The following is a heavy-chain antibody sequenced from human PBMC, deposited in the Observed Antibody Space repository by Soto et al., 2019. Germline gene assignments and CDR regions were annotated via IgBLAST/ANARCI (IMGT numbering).Heavy chain of an antibody. D-gene: IGHD3-9*01. V-gene: IGHV1-8*01. CDR1: GYTFSSFD. CDR2: MSPKSGHT. Sequence: QVQLVQSGAEVKKPGASLRVSCKASGYTFSSFDIIWVRQATGQGLEWMGWMSPKSGHTGYAQKFQGRVTMARNTSINXAXMXXSRLTSDDTAVYFCARGSYYDTLSASSVRSSTADSWGQGTQVTVSS. CDR3: ARGSYYDTLSASSVRSSTADS. J-gene: IGHJ4*02.